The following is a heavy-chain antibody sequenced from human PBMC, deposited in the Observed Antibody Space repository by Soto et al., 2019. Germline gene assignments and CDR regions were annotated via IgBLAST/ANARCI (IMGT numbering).Heavy chain of an antibody. V-gene: IGHV3-33*01. CDR3: VRYGRDYDYIWGSYRPTRFDY. J-gene: IGHJ4*02. D-gene: IGHD3-16*02. CDR2: IWYDGSNK. CDR1: GFTFSSYG. Sequence: GGSLRLSCAASGFTFSSYGMHWVRQAPGKGLEWVAVIWYDGSNKYYADSVKVRFTISRDNSKNTLYLQMNSLRAEDTAVYYCVRYGRDYDYIWGSYRPTRFDYWGQGTLVTVSS.